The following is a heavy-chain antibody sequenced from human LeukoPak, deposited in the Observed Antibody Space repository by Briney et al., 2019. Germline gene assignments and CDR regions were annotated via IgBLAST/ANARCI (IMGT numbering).Heavy chain of an antibody. J-gene: IGHJ6*03. V-gene: IGHV1-69*13. CDR3: ARGEGSGSYYHVGSYYYYMDV. D-gene: IGHD3-10*01. CDR1: GGTLSSYA. Sequence: ASVKVSCKASGGTLSSYAIGWVRQAPGQGLEWMGGIIPIFGTANYAQKFQGRVTITADESTSTAYMELSSLRSEDTAVYYCARGEGSGSYYHVGSYYYYMDVWGKGTTVTISS. CDR2: IIPIFGTA.